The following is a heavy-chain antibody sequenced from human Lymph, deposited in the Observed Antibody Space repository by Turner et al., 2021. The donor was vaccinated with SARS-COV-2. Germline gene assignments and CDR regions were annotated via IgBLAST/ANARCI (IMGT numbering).Heavy chain of an antibody. CDR1: GYTLTGYY. V-gene: IGHV1-2*02. CDR3: ARSRDLQSMVRGVDPFDY. D-gene: IGHD3-10*01. J-gene: IGHJ4*02. CDR2: IHPNSGGT. Sequence: QVQLVQSGAEVKKPGASVKVSCKASGYTLTGYYMHWVRQAPGQGLEWMGWIHPNSGGTNYAQEFQGRVTMTRDTSISTAYMDLSRLRSDDTAMYYCARSRDLQSMVRGVDPFDYWGQGTLVTVSS.